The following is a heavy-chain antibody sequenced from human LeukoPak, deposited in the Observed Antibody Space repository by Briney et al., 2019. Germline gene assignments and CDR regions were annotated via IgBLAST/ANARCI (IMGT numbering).Heavy chain of an antibody. V-gene: IGHV3-33*01. CDR1: GFTFSSYG. D-gene: IGHD3-9*01. CDR3: ARGSYYDILTGYFFDY. CDR2: IWYDGSNK. Sequence: SGGSLRLSCAASGFTFSSYGMHWVRQAPGKGLEWVAVIWYDGSNKHYADSVKGRFTISRDNSKNTLYLQMNSLRAEDTAVYYCARGSYYDILTGYFFDYWGQGTLVTVSS. J-gene: IGHJ4*02.